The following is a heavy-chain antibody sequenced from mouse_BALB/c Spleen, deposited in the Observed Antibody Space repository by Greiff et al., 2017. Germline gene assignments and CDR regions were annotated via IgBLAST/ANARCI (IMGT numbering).Heavy chain of an antibody. J-gene: IGHJ3*01. D-gene: IGHD1-1*01. CDR1: GFAFSSYD. V-gene: IGHV5-12-1*01. Sequence: DVQLVESGGGLVKPGGSLKLSCAASGFAFSSYDMSWVRQTPEKRLEWVAYISSGGGSTYYPDTVKGRFTISRDNAKNTLYLQMSSLKSEDTAMYYCARGTTVVAKGAWFAYWGQGTLVTVSA. CDR3: ARGTTVVAKGAWFAY. CDR2: ISSGGGST.